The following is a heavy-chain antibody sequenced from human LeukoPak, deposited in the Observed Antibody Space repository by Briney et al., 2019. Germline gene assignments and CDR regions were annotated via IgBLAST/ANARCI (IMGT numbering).Heavy chain of an antibody. CDR1: GFTFSSYA. J-gene: IGHJ4*02. V-gene: IGHV3-30-3*01. Sequence: GRSLRLSCTASGFTFSSYAMHWVRQAPGKGLEWVAVISYDGSNKYYADSVKGRFTISRDNAKNSLYLQMNSLRAEDTAVYYCAREWTDFDYWGQGTLVTVSS. CDR3: AREWTDFDY. CDR2: ISYDGSNK. D-gene: IGHD3/OR15-3a*01.